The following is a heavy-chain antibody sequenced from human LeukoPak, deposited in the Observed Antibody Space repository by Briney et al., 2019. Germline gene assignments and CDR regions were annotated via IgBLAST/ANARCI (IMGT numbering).Heavy chain of an antibody. CDR1: GFTFVDFA. CDR2: ISRDGRDK. D-gene: IGHD3-22*01. V-gene: IGHV3-30*14. CDR3: ARGDDSGYYDYFDY. J-gene: IGHJ4*02. Sequence: PGGSLRLSCVASGFTFVDFAMHWVRRAPGKGLEWVAVISRDGRDKYYADPVKGRFTISRDFSKNTVFLHMNSLRAEDTAMYYCARGDDSGYYDYFDYWGQGALVTVSS.